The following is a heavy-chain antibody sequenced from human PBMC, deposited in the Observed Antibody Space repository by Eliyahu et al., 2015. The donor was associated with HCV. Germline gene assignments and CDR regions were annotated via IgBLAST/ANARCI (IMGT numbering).Heavy chain of an antibody. Sequence: QVQLVQSGAEVXKPGASVKVSCXASGYTFTSXYMHWVRQAPGQGLEWMGIIKPSGGSTRYAQKFQGRLTMTRDTSTSTVYMELSSLRSEDTAVYYCARALRFLEWLDYYYAMDVWGQGTTVTVSS. V-gene: IGHV1-46*01. CDR2: IKPSGGST. CDR3: ARALRFLEWLDYYYAMDV. D-gene: IGHD3-3*01. CDR1: GYTFTSXY. J-gene: IGHJ6*02.